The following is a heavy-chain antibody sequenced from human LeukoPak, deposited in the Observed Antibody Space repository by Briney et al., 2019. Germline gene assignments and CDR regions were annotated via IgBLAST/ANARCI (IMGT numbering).Heavy chain of an antibody. CDR1: GGSISSSSYY. J-gene: IGHJ5*02. Sequence: SETLSLTCTVSGGSISSSSYYWGWIRQPPGKGLEWIGSIHHNGSTYYNPSLKSRVTVLVDTAKNQFSLKLTSVTAADTALYYCALNPYYYDFWSGNWFDPWGQGTLVTVSS. CDR3: ALNPYYYDFWSGNWFDP. V-gene: IGHV4-39*07. D-gene: IGHD3-3*01. CDR2: IHHNGST.